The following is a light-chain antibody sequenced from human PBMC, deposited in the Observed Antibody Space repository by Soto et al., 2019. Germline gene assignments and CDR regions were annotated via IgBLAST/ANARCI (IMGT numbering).Light chain of an antibody. CDR3: QHYTNWPPIT. CDR2: DAS. V-gene: IGKV3-15*01. J-gene: IGKJ5*01. Sequence: EIVMTQSPATLSLSPGERATLSCRASQSVASKLAWHQQKPGQAPRLLIYDASTKPTGTPARFIGSGSGTEFNLTITSLQSEDFAVYYCQHYTNWPPITFGQGTRLDIK. CDR1: QSVASK.